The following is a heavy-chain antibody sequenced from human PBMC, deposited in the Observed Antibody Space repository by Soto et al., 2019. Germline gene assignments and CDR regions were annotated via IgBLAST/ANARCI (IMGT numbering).Heavy chain of an antibody. D-gene: IGHD3-22*01. CDR3: VRASPLGDSSGYFNYYGMDV. J-gene: IGHJ6*02. CDR1: GGSISSYY. CDR2: IYYSGST. V-gene: IGHV4-59*01. Sequence: PSETLSLTCTVSGGSISSYYWSWIRQPPGKGLEWIGYIYYSGSTNYNPSLKSRVTISVDTSKNQFSLKLSSVTAADTAVYYCVRASPLGDSSGYFNYYGMDVWGQGTTVTVSS.